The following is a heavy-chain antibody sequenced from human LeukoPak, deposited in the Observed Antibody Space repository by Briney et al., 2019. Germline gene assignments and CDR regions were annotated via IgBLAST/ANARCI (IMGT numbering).Heavy chain of an antibody. CDR3: ARGKYSYAYFGAYYFDY. J-gene: IGHJ4*02. CDR1: GGSISSNSYY. D-gene: IGHD5-18*01. Sequence: PETLSLTCAVSGGSISSNSYYWGWIRQPPGKGLEWIGSIYYSGSTYYNPSLKSRVTISLDTSKNQFSLKLSSVTAADTAVYYCARGKYSYAYFGAYYFDYWGQGTLVTVSS. V-gene: IGHV4-39*07. CDR2: IYYSGST.